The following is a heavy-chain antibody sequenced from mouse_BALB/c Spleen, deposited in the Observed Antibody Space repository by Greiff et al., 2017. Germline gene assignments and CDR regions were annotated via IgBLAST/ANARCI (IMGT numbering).Heavy chain of an antibody. V-gene: IGHV1S81*02. CDR1: GYTFTSYW. CDR3: ARGGGNYHWFAY. CDR2: INPSNGRT. Sequence: QVQLQQPGAELVKPGASVKLSCKASGYTFTSYWMHWVKQRPGQGLEWIGEINPSNGRTNYNEKFKSKATLTVDKSSSTAYMQLSSLTSEDSAVYYCARGGGNYHWFAYWGQGTLVTVSA. D-gene: IGHD2-1*01. J-gene: IGHJ3*01.